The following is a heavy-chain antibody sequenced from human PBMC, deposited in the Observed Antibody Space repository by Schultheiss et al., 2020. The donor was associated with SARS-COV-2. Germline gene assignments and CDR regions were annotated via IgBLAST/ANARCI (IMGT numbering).Heavy chain of an antibody. V-gene: IGHV4-34*01. D-gene: IGHD3-9*01. Sequence: SQTLSLTCAVYGGSFSGYYWSWIRQPPGKGLEWIATIYHSGTAYYNPSLKSRVAISMDTSKNELSLKLTSVTAADTAIYYCARDRSYDRPAYYYYMDVWGKGTMVTVSS. CDR1: GGSFSGYY. J-gene: IGHJ6*03. CDR2: IYHSGTA. CDR3: ARDRSYDRPAYYYYMDV.